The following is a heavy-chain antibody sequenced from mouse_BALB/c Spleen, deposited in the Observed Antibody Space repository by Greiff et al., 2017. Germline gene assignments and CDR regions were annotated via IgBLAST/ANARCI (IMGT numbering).Heavy chain of an antibody. CDR2: ISSGGST. J-gene: IGHJ3*01. D-gene: IGHD2-1*01. CDR1: GFTFSSYA. V-gene: IGHV5-6-5*01. CDR3: ARDGNSFAY. Sequence: EVMLVESGGGLVKPGGSLKLSCAASGFTFSSYAMSWVRQTPEKRLEWVASISSGGSTYYPDSVKGRFTISRDNARNILYLQMSSLRSEDTAMYYCARDGNSFAYWGQGTLVTVSA.